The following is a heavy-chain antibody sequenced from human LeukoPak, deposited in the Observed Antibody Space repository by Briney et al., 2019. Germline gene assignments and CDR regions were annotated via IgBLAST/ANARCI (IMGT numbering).Heavy chain of an antibody. CDR1: GGSVSSSVDY. D-gene: IGHD6-6*01. J-gene: IGHJ4*02. CDR2: MSHGGST. V-gene: IGHV4-39*01. CDR3: ARKRASIAAPRGIDY. Sequence: SETLSLTCTVSGGSVSSSVDYWGWLRQPPGKGLEWIGGMSHGGSTYYNSSLTGRVTISVDPSKNQISLRLTSVTAADTAMYYCARKRASIAAPRGIDYWGQGTLVTVSS.